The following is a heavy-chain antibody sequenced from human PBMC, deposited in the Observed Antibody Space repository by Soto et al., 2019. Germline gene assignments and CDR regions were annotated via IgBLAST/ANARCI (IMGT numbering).Heavy chain of an antibody. D-gene: IGHD5-18*01. CDR2: ISSSSSYI. J-gene: IGHJ6*02. Sequence: GSLRLSCAASGFTFSIYSMNWVRQAPGKGLEWVSSISSSSSYIYYADSVKGRFTISRDNAKNSLYLQMNSLRAEDTAVYYCARDTATGPPYYYYYGMDVWGQGTTVTVSS. CDR1: GFTFSIYS. V-gene: IGHV3-21*01. CDR3: ARDTATGPPYYYYYGMDV.